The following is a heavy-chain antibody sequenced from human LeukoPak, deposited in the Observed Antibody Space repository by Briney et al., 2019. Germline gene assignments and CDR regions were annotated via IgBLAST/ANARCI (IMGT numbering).Heavy chain of an antibody. D-gene: IGHD5-12*01. CDR1: GGTSSSYA. CDR2: IIPIFGTA. Sequence: ASVKVSCKASGGTSSSYAISWVRQAPGQGLEWMGGIIPIFGTANYAQKFQGRVTITADKSTSTAYMELSSLRSEDTAVYYCARGDIRGYSGYDSRYNWFDPWGQGTLVTVSS. V-gene: IGHV1-69*06. CDR3: ARGDIRGYSGYDSRYNWFDP. J-gene: IGHJ5*02.